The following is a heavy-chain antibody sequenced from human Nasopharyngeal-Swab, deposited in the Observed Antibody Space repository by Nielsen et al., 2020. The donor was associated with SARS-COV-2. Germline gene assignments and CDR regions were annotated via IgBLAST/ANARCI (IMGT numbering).Heavy chain of an antibody. CDR2: TYYRSKWYN. Sequence: HTMSLDCAVCGDGVSSNSAAWHWIRQSPSRGLEWLGRTYYRSKWYNDYAVSVKSRITINPDTSKNQFSLQLNSVTPEDTAVYYCAREWDTLTFDIWGQGTMVTVSS. V-gene: IGHV6-1*01. CDR3: AREWDTLTFDI. CDR1: GDGVSSNSAA. D-gene: IGHD1-26*01. J-gene: IGHJ3*02.